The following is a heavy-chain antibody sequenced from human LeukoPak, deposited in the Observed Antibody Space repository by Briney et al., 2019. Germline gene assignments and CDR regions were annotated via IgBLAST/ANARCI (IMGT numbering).Heavy chain of an antibody. CDR2: VYTSGNT. V-gene: IGHV4-4*07. D-gene: IGHD2-21*02. J-gene: IGHJ4*02. CDR3: ARASSGVTFDY. CDR1: GGSISSYY. Sequence: PSETLSLTCTASGGSISSYYWSWIRQPAGKGLEWIGRVYTSGNTNYNPSLKSRVTTSVDTSKNKFSLKLSSVTAADTAVYYCARASSGVTFDYWGQGTLVTVSS.